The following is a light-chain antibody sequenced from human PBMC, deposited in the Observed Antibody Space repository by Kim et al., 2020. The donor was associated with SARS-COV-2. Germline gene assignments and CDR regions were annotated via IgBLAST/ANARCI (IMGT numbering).Light chain of an antibody. CDR3: QSYDSSNQV. CDR1: SGSIASNY. CDR2: EDN. V-gene: IGLV6-57*04. Sequence: NFMLTQPHSVSESPGKTATISCTRSSGSIASNYVQWYQQRPGSAPTTVIYEDNQRPSGVPDRFSGSIDSSSNSASLTISGLKTEDEADYYCQSYDSSNQVFGGGTQLTVL. J-gene: IGLJ2*01.